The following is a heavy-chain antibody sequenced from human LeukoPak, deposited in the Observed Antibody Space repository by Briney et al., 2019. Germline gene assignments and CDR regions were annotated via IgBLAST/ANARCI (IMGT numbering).Heavy chain of an antibody. Sequence: GGSLRLSCAASGFTFSSYWMSWVRQAPGKGLEWVANIKQDGSERYYVDSVKGRFTISRDNAKNSLSLQMNSLRVEDTAVYYCARAGSHWHYVYWGQGTVVTVSS. V-gene: IGHV3-7*01. J-gene: IGHJ4*02. CDR3: ARAGSHWHYVY. CDR1: GFTFSSYW. CDR2: IKQDGSER. D-gene: IGHD3-10*01.